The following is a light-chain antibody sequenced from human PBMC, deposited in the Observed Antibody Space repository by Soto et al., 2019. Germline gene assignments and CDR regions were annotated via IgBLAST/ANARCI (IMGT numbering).Light chain of an antibody. V-gene: IGKV3-20*01. CDR3: QQYGSSPRT. CDR1: QSLSSTY. Sequence: VLMQSPGTLSLSPGERATLSCRASQSLSSTYLSWYQQKPGQAPRLLIYGASIRATGIPDRFSGSGSGPDFTLTISRLEREDFAMYYCQQYGSSPRTFGQGTKVEIK. CDR2: GAS. J-gene: IGKJ1*01.